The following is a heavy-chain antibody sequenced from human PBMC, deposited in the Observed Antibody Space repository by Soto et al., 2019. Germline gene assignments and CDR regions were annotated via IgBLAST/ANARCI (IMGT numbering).Heavy chain of an antibody. CDR3: ARDRGFANPPSYLGYCSGGSCLYYYYGMDV. CDR2: IYHSGST. D-gene: IGHD2-15*01. V-gene: IGHV4-4*02. CDR1: GGSISSSNW. J-gene: IGHJ6*02. Sequence: KPSETLSLTCAVSGGSISSSNWWSWVRQPPGKGLEWIGEIYHSGSTNYNPSLKSRVTISVDKSKNQFSLKLSSVTAADTAVYYCARDRGFANPPSYLGYCSGGSCLYYYYGMDVWGQGTTVTVSS.